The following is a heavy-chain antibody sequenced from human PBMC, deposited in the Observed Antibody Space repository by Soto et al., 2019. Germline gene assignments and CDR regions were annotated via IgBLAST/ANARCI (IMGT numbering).Heavy chain of an antibody. CDR1: GFTFSSYS. CDR3: ARDRRSTYNWFDP. V-gene: IGHV3-21*01. D-gene: IGHD2-15*01. J-gene: IGHJ5*02. Sequence: EVQLVESGGRLVKPGGSLRLSCAASGFTFSSYSMNWVRQAPGKGLEWVSSISSSSSYIYYADSVKGRFTISRDNAKNSLYLQMISLRAEDTAVYYCARDRRSTYNWFDPWGQGTLVTVSS. CDR2: ISSSSSYI.